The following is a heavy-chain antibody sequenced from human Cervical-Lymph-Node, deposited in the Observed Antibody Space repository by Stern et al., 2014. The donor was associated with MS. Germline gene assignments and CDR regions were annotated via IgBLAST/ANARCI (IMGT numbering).Heavy chain of an antibody. V-gene: IGHV3-30*04. D-gene: IGHD1-26*01. CDR3: AKGGSGSYLD. J-gene: IGHJ4*02. CDR1: GFVLPPYA. CDR2: IAYDGRDK. Sequence: DQLVESGGGVVQPGGSLRLSCGASGFVLPPYALHWVRQAPGKGLEWVALIAYDGRDKYYTDSVKGRFTVSRDNSNNTVDLEMNSLRLEDTAVYYGAKGGSGSYLDWGRGSLVTVSS.